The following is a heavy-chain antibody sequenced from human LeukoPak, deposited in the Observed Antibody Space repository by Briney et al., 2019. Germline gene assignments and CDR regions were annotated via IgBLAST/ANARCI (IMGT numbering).Heavy chain of an antibody. Sequence: SETLSLTCAVYGGSFSGYYWSWIRQPPGKGLEWIGEINHSGSTYYNPSLKSRVTISVDTSKNQFSLKLSSVTAADTAVYYCARLIVGATPDFDYWGQGTLVTVSS. J-gene: IGHJ4*02. CDR2: INHSGST. V-gene: IGHV4-34*01. D-gene: IGHD1-26*01. CDR1: GGSFSGYY. CDR3: ARLIVGATPDFDY.